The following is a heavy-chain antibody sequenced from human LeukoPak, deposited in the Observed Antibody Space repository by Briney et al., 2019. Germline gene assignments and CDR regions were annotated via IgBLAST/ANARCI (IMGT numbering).Heavy chain of an antibody. Sequence: PSETLSLTCAVSGGSISSSNWWSWVRQPPGKGLEWIGENNHSGSTNYNPSLKSRVTISVDTSKNQFSLKLSSVTAADTAVYYCARSGPDYGDYGGLVDDAFDIWGQGTMVTVSS. V-gene: IGHV4-4*02. CDR3: ARSGPDYGDYGGLVDDAFDI. CDR2: NNHSGST. D-gene: IGHD4-17*01. J-gene: IGHJ3*02. CDR1: GGSISSSNW.